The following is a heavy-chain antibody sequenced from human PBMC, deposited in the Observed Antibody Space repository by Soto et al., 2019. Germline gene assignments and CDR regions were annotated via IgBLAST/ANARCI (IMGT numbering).Heavy chain of an antibody. D-gene: IGHD1-1*01. CDR1: GFTFSGKKY. J-gene: IGHJ3*02. Sequence: HPGGSLRLSCAASGFTFSGKKYLTWVRQAPGKGLEWVSALYNTDGTYYADSVRGRFTVSKDYSKNTFYLQLNSLRPDDTAVYYCASWLQREHGFDIWGLGTMVTVSS. V-gene: IGHV3-53*01. CDR2: LYNTDGT. CDR3: ASWLQREHGFDI.